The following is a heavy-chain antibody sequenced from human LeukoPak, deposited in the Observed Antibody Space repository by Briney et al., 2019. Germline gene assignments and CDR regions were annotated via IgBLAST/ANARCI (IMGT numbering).Heavy chain of an antibody. V-gene: IGHV3-33*08. J-gene: IGHJ4*02. CDR3: ARALGGGYGPFGY. Sequence: PGRSLRLSCAASGFTFSSYAMHWVRQAPGKGLEWVAVIWYDGSNKYYADSVKGRFTISRDNSKNTLYLQMNSLRAEDTAVYYCARALGGGYGPFGYWGQGTLVTVSS. CDR2: IWYDGSNK. D-gene: IGHD5-12*01. CDR1: GFTFSSYA.